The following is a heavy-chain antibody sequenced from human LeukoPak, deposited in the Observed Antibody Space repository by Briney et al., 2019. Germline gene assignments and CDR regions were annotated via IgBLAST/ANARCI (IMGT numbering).Heavy chain of an antibody. J-gene: IGHJ4*02. V-gene: IGHV4-59*12. CDR2: IYYSGST. Sequence: SETLSLTCTASGGSISSSYWSWIRQPPGKGLEWIGSIYYSGSTYYNPSLKSRVTISVDTSKNQFSLKLSSVTAADTAVYYCARTLYYYDSSGYFDYWGQGTLVTVSS. CDR3: ARTLYYYDSSGYFDY. D-gene: IGHD3-22*01. CDR1: GGSISSSY.